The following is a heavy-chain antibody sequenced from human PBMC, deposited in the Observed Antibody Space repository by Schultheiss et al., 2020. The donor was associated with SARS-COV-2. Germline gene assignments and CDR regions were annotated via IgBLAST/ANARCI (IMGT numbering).Heavy chain of an antibody. Sequence: SETLSLTCTVSGGSISSYYWSWIRQPPGKGLEWIGYIFYSGNTNYNPSLKSRVTISVDTSKNQFSLKLSSVTAADTAVYYCARGTYYYDSSGYYSTPMYYYYGMDVWGQGTTVTVSS. J-gene: IGHJ6*02. V-gene: IGHV4-59*12. CDR1: GGSISSYY. CDR2: IFYSGNT. CDR3: ARGTYYYDSSGYYSTPMYYYYGMDV. D-gene: IGHD3-22*01.